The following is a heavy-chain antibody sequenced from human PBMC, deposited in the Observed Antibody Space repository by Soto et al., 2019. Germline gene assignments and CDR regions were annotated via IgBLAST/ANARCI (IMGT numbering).Heavy chain of an antibody. CDR3: AKDLDSSWYEDLFDY. CDR2: ISYDGSNK. V-gene: IGHV3-30*18. CDR1: GFTFSSYG. D-gene: IGHD6-13*01. J-gene: IGHJ4*02. Sequence: SLRLSCAASGFTFSSYGMHWVRQAPGKGLEWVAVISYDGSNKYYADSVKGRFTISRDNSENTLYLQMNSLRAEDTAVYYCAKDLDSSWYEDLFDYWGQGTLVTVSS.